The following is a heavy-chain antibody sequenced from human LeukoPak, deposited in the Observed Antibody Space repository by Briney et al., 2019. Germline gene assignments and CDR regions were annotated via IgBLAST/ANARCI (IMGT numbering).Heavy chain of an antibody. J-gene: IGHJ4*02. V-gene: IGHV3-48*04. CDR1: GYTFSNYG. CDR3: ASIWVAETGY. D-gene: IGHD2-15*01. Sequence: TGGSLRLSCVASGYTFSNYGMTWVRQAPGKGLEWVSYISSSGSTIYYADSVKGRFTISRDNAKNSLYLQMNSLRAEDTAVYYCASIWVAETGYWGQGTLVTVSS. CDR2: ISSSGSTI.